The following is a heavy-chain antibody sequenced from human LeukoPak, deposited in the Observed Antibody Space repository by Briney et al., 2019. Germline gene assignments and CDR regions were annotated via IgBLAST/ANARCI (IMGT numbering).Heavy chain of an antibody. D-gene: IGHD6-6*01. J-gene: IGHJ4*02. V-gene: IGHV5-51*01. CDR3: ARHSSSASFEY. Sequence: GESLKISCKGSGYRFTTHWIGWVRQMPGKGLEWMGIIFPSDSDTRYSPSFQGQVTMSVDKNIDTAYLQWSSLKASDTAMYYCARHSSSASFEYWGQGTVVTVSS. CDR1: GYRFTTHW. CDR2: IFPSDSDT.